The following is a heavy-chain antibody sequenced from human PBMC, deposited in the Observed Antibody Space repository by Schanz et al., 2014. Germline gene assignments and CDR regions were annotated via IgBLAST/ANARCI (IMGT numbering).Heavy chain of an antibody. CDR1: GFTFSKYG. Sequence: VQLVESGGGLVQPGGSLRLSCAASGFTFSKYGMHWVRQAPGKGLEWVAVIWYDGSNKDYADSVKGRFTISRDNSKNMLYLQMTSLRADDTAVYFCAREYASTWFESNVMAGRIDNWGQGTLVTVSS. D-gene: IGHD2-8*01. J-gene: IGHJ4*02. CDR3: AREYASTWFESNVMAGRIDN. CDR2: IWYDGSNK. V-gene: IGHV3-33*01.